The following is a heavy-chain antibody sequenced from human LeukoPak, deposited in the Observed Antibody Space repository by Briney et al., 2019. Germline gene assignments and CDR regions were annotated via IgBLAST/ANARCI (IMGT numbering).Heavy chain of an antibody. CDR3: ARGPAYYDFWSGYDY. D-gene: IGHD3-3*01. CDR2: INAGNGNT. Sequence: GASVKVSCKASGCTFTSYAMHWVRQAPGQRLEWMGWINAGNGNTKYSQKFQGRVTITRDTSASTAYMELSSLRSEDTAVYYCARGPAYYDFWSGYDYWGQGTLVTVSS. CDR1: GCTFTSYA. J-gene: IGHJ4*02. V-gene: IGHV1-3*01.